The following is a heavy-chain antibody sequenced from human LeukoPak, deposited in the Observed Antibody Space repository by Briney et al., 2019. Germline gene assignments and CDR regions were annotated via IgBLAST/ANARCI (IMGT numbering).Heavy chain of an antibody. CDR1: GYTFRSYA. Sequence: PGGSLRLSCAASGYTFRSYAMSCVRQAPGKGLECVSTIGGSGDNTYYADSVKGRFTIFRDNSKNTLYSQMNSLRAEDTAVYYCANVGATNEVGYFDYWGQGTLVTVSS. J-gene: IGHJ4*02. D-gene: IGHD1-26*01. CDR3: ANVGATNEVGYFDY. V-gene: IGHV3-23*01. CDR2: IGGSGDNT.